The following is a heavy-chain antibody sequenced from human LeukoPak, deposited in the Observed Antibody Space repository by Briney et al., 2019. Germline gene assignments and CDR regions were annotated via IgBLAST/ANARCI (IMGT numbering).Heavy chain of an antibody. CDR3: ARDLYSSSLDY. CDR1: GFTFTTYG. D-gene: IGHD6-19*01. CDR2: KWLDGTNE. Sequence: PGGSLRLSCAAAGFTFTTYGMHWVRQAPGEGLEWVAAKWLDGTNEYYADSVKGRFTISRDNSKNTLFLQMNSLRAEDTAVYYCARDLYSSSLDYWGQGTLVTVSS. V-gene: IGHV3-33*01. J-gene: IGHJ4*02.